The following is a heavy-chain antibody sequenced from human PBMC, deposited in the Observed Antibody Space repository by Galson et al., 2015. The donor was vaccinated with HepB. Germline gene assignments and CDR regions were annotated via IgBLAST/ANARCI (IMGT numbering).Heavy chain of an antibody. D-gene: IGHD4-11*01. Sequence: SLRLSCATSGFTFSNDWMTWVRQVPGKGLEWVSQIKRDGTEINYADFVKGRFTISRDNGKNTLYLQMNNLRGEDTAVYYCVRGAPIYSHLLYWGQGTLVTVSS. V-gene: IGHV3-74*01. CDR1: GFTFSNDW. CDR2: IKRDGTEI. J-gene: IGHJ4*02. CDR3: VRGAPIYSHLLY.